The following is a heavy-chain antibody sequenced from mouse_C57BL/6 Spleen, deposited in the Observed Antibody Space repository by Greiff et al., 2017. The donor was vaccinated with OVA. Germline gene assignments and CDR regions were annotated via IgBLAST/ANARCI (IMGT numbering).Heavy chain of an antibody. CDR1: GYTFTSYW. D-gene: IGHD2-4*01. CDR3: ARSGYDYGYFDY. J-gene: IGHJ2*01. Sequence: QVQLQQPGAELVKPGASVKLSCKASGYTFTSYWMQWVKQRPGQGLEWIGEIDPSDSYTNYNQKFKGKATLTVDTSSSTAYMQLSSLTSEDSAVYYCARSGYDYGYFDYWGQGTTLTVSS. CDR2: IDPSDSYT. V-gene: IGHV1-50*01.